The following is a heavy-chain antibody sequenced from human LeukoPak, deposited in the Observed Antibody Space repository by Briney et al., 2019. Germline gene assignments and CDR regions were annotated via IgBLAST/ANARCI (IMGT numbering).Heavy chain of an antibody. CDR3: ARGGAAAGEFDY. J-gene: IGHJ4*02. D-gene: IGHD6-13*01. CDR1: GGSISSSSYH. CDR2: IYYSGST. Sequence: NPSETLSLTCTVSGGSISSSSYHWGWIRQPPGKGLEWIGSIYYSGSTYYNPSLKSRVTISVDTSKNQFSLKLSSVTAADTAVYYCARGGAAAGEFDYWGQGTLVTVSS. V-gene: IGHV4-39*07.